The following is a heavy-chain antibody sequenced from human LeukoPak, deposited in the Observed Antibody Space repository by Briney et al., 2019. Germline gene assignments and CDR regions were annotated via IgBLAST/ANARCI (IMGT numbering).Heavy chain of an antibody. CDR3: ARDLSIAARPGLDY. J-gene: IGHJ4*02. Sequence: GGSLRLSCAASGFTFSSYAMHWVRQAPGKGLEWVAVISYDGSNKYYADSVKGRFTISRGNSKNTLYLQMNSLRAEDTAVYYCARDLSIAARPGLDYWGQGTLVSVSS. CDR1: GFTFSSYA. CDR2: ISYDGSNK. D-gene: IGHD6-6*01. V-gene: IGHV3-30-3*01.